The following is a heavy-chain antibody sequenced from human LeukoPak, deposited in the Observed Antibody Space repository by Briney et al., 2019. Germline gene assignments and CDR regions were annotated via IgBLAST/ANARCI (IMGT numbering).Heavy chain of an antibody. CDR3: AKDMAYCGGDCYTPDY. CDR2: ISYDGSNK. CDR1: GFTFSSYG. Sequence: GRPLRLSCAASGFTFSSYGMHWVRQAPGKGLEWVAVISYDGSNKYYADSVKGRFTISRDNSKNTLYLQMNSLRAEDTAVYYCAKDMAYCGGDCYTPDYWGQGTLVTVSS. D-gene: IGHD2-21*02. J-gene: IGHJ4*02. V-gene: IGHV3-30*18.